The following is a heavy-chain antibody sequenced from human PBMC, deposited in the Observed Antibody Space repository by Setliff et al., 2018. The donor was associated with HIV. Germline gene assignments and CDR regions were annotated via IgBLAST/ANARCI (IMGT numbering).Heavy chain of an antibody. CDR1: GYSFTTYF. V-gene: IGHV1-69-2*01. CDR2: VDPEDGEA. Sequence: ASVKVSCKASGYSFTTYFMHWVRQAPGKGLEWMGRVDPEDGEAIYAERFRGRISLTVDKSTGTAYMELNRLRSEDTAVYYCGTVRIAVPDDFDFWGQGTLVTVSS. CDR3: GTVRIAVPDDFDF. D-gene: IGHD6-19*01. J-gene: IGHJ4*02.